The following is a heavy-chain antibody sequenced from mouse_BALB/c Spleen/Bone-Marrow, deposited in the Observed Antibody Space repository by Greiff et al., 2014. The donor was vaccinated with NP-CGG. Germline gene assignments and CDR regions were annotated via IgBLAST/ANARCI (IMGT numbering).Heavy chain of an antibody. J-gene: IGHJ2*01. CDR1: GYAFSNYW. CDR3: ARCDGYSYYFDY. CDR2: IYPGDGDT. Sequence: QVTLKESGADLVRPGSSVKISCKASGYAFSNYWMNWVKQRPGQGLEWIGQIYPGDGDTNYNGKFKGKATLTADKSSSAAYMQLSSLTSEDSAVYFCARCDGYSYYFDYWGQGTTLTVSS. V-gene: IGHV1-80*01. D-gene: IGHD2-3*01.